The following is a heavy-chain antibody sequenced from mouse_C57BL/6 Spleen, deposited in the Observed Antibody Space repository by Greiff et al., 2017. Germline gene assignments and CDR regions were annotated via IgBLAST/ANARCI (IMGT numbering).Heavy chain of an antibody. V-gene: IGHV1-42*01. CDR2: INPSTGGT. Sequence: EVMLVESGPELVKPGASVKISCKASGYSFTGYYMNWVKQSPEKSLEWIGEINPSTGGTTYNQKFKAKATLTVDKSSSTAYMQLKSLTSEDSAVYYCSYGTFDYWGQGTTLTVSS. D-gene: IGHD2-1*01. J-gene: IGHJ2*01. CDR3: SYGTFDY. CDR1: GYSFTGYY.